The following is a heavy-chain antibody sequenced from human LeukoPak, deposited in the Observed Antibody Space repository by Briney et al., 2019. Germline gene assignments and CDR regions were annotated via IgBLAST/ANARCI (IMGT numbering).Heavy chain of an antibody. V-gene: IGHV4-59*08. J-gene: IGHJ4*02. CDR3: AGGGTYYNFWSGYYTPPPLYYFHY. Sequence: YWXWXRQPPGKGLEWSGDIYYSGSTNYNPSLKSRGTISVETCKNKFSLKLRSVSAADTGVYYCAGGGTYYNFWSGYYTPPPLYYFHYWGQGTLLTVSS. D-gene: IGHD3-3*01. CDR2: IYYSGST. CDR1: Y.